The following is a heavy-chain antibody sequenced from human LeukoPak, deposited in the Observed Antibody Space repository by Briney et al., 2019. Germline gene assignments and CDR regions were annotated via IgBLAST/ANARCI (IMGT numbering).Heavy chain of an antibody. D-gene: IGHD5-12*01. J-gene: IGHJ3*02. V-gene: IGHV4-59*01. CDR1: GGSFSGYY. Sequence: SETLSLTCAVYGGSFSGYYWSWIRQPPGKGLEWIGYIYYSGSTNYNPSLKSRVTISVDTSKNQFSLKLSSVTAADTAVYYCARRGGYSGYDPRGSDAFDIWGQGTMVTVSS. CDR3: ARRGGYSGYDPRGSDAFDI. CDR2: IYYSGST.